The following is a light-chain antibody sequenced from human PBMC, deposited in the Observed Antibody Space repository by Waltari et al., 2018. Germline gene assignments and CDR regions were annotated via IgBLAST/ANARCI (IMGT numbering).Light chain of an antibody. J-gene: IGKJ4*01. Sequence: DIVMTQSPDSLAVSLGERATINCKSSQSVLYSSNNKNYLVWYQQKPGQSPKLLIYWASTRESGLPDRFSGSGSGTDFTLTINSLQAEDVAVYYCQQYYSPPITFGGGTKVEIK. CDR3: QQYYSPPIT. CDR2: WAS. V-gene: IGKV4-1*01. CDR1: QSVLYSSNNKNY.